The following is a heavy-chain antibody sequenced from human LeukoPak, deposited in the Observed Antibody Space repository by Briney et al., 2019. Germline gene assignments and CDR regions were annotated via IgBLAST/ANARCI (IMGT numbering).Heavy chain of an antibody. J-gene: IGHJ4*02. D-gene: IGHD3-10*01. Sequence: GGSLRLSCAASGFTFSSFVMSWVRQAPGKGLEWVSTISGSGGSTYYADSVKGRFTISRVNSKSTLSLQMNGLRADDPAIYYCAKVTYYFGSGTYHFPDYWGQGILATVSS. CDR3: AKVTYYFGSGTYHFPDY. CDR2: ISGSGGST. V-gene: IGHV3-23*01. CDR1: GFTFSSFV.